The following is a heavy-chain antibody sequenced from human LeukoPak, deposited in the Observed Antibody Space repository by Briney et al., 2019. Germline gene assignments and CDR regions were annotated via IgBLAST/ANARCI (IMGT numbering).Heavy chain of an antibody. V-gene: IGHV4-4*02. CDR2: IYHSGST. J-gene: IGHJ6*02. Sequence: SETLSLTCAVSGGSISSTNWWTWVRQPPGKGLEWIGEIYHSGSTTYNPSLKSRVIISVDKSKNQFSLKLSSVTAADTAMYYCARRLYSSSGDFYYGMDVWGQGTTVTVSS. CDR1: GGSISSTNW. D-gene: IGHD6-13*01. CDR3: ARRLYSSSGDFYYGMDV.